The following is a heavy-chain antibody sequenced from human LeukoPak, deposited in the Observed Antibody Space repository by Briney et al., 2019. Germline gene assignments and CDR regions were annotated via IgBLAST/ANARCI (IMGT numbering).Heavy chain of an antibody. V-gene: IGHV3-30*04. D-gene: IGHD2-15*01. CDR1: GFTFSSYA. J-gene: IGHJ3*02. CDR3: ASLGYCSGGSCYLSPDPDAFDI. Sequence: GSLRLSCAASGFTFSSYAMHWVRQAPGKGLEGVAVISYDGSNKYYADSVKGRFTISRDNSKNTLYLQMNSLRAEDTAVYYCASLGYCSGGSCYLSPDPDAFDIWGQGTMVTVSS. CDR2: ISYDGSNK.